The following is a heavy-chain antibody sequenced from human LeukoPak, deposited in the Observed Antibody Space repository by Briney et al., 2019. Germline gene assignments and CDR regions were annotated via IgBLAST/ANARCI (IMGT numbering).Heavy chain of an antibody. CDR2: ISSSSSYI. Sequence: GGSLRLSCAASGFTFSSYAMSWVRQAPGKGLEWVSSISSSSSYIYYADSVKGRFTISRDNAKNSLYLQMNSLRAEDTAVYYCAREGDGYNSPFDYWGQGTLVTVSS. CDR1: GFTFSSYA. CDR3: AREGDGYNSPFDY. V-gene: IGHV3-21*01. J-gene: IGHJ4*02. D-gene: IGHD5-24*01.